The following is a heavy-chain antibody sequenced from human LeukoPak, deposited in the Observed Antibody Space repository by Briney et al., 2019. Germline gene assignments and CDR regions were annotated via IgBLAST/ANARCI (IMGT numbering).Heavy chain of an antibody. Sequence: GGSLRLSCATSGFTFSSYVMSWVRQAPGKGLEWVSAISGSGGSTSYADSVKGRFTISRDNSKNTLFLQMNSLRAEDTAVYYCAKDLRGYSYGQDWYFDYWGQGTLVTVSS. V-gene: IGHV3-23*01. CDR3: AKDLRGYSYGQDWYFDY. D-gene: IGHD5-18*01. CDR1: GFTFSSYV. CDR2: ISGSGGST. J-gene: IGHJ4*02.